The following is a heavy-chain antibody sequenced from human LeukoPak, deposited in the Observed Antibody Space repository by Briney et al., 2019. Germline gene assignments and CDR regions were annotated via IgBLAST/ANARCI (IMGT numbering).Heavy chain of an antibody. CDR1: GFTFSSYS. Sequence: GGSLRLSCAASGFTFSSYSMNWVRQAPGKGLEWVSSISSSSSYIYYADSVKGRFTISRDNAKNSLYLQMNSLRAEDTAVYYCARDGSTYYYDSSGYYDDYWGQGTLVTVSS. CDR3: ARDGSTYYYDSSGYYDDY. J-gene: IGHJ4*02. D-gene: IGHD3-22*01. CDR2: ISSSSSYI. V-gene: IGHV3-21*01.